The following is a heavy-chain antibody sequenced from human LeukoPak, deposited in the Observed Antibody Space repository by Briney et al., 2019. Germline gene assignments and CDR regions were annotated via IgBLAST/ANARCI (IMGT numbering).Heavy chain of an antibody. J-gene: IGHJ6*03. V-gene: IGHV3-30*18. CDR3: AKQGSGYSYGSYYYYYYMDV. D-gene: IGHD5-18*01. CDR1: GFTFSSYA. Sequence: GGSLRLSCAASGFTFSSYAMHWVRQAPGKGLEWVAVISYDGSNKYYADSVKGRFTISRDNSKNTLYLQMNSLRAEDTAVYYCAKQGSGYSYGSYYYYYYMDVWGKGTTVTVSS. CDR2: ISYDGSNK.